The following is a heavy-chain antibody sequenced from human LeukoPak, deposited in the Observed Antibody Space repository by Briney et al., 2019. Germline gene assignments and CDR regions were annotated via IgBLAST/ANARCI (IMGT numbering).Heavy chain of an antibody. CDR2: ISAYNGNT. J-gene: IGHJ4*02. CDR3: ARDWGPMVRGEFDY. CDR1: GGTFSSYA. V-gene: IGHV1-18*01. Sequence: ASVKVSCKASGGTFSSYAISWVRQAPGQGLEWMGWISAYNGNTNYAQKLQGRVTMTTDTSTSTAYMELRSLRSDDTAVYYCARDWGPMVRGEFDYWGQGTLVTVSS. D-gene: IGHD3-10*01.